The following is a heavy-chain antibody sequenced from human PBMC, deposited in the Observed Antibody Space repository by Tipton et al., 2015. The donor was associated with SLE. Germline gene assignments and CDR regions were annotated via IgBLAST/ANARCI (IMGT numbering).Heavy chain of an antibody. Sequence: TLSLTCTVSGGSLSGDTYYWSWIRQPAGEGLEWIGRIFTSGNTNYNPSLKSRVTISVDTSKNQFSLKLSSVTAADTAVYYCARHNKGDYYGSGSPYYYYYGMDVWGQGTRVTVSS. D-gene: IGHD3-10*01. CDR3: ARHNKGDYYGSGSPYYYYYGMDV. V-gene: IGHV4-61*02. CDR1: GGSLSGDTYY. J-gene: IGHJ6*02. CDR2: IFTSGNT.